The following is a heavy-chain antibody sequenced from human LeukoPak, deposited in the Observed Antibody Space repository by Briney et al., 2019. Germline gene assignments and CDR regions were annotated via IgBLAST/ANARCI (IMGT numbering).Heavy chain of an antibody. CDR3: AREIGFMWPRAFDT. V-gene: IGHV4-59*01. CDR1: GGSIRNYY. CDR2: PFDNGTT. Sequence: SETLSLTCSVSGGSIRNYYWSWIRQTPDKGLMWLGFPFDNGTTSYNPSLKSRVTISVDLSRNQFSMKLTSVTAADTAVYYCAREIGFMWPRAFDTWGQGTMVTVSS. D-gene: IGHD2-21*01. J-gene: IGHJ3*02.